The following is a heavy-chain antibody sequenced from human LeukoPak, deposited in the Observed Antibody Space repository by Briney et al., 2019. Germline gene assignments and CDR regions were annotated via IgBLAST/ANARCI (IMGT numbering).Heavy chain of an antibody. Sequence: ASVKVSCKASGYTFTSYYMHWVRQAPGQGLERMGIINPSGGSTSYAQKFQGRVTMTRDTSTSTVYMELSSLRSEDTAVYYCASSSGWKGWYYYYGMDVWGQGTTVTVSS. J-gene: IGHJ6*02. V-gene: IGHV1-46*01. CDR2: INPSGGST. CDR3: ASSSGWKGWYYYYGMDV. D-gene: IGHD6-19*01. CDR1: GYTFTSYY.